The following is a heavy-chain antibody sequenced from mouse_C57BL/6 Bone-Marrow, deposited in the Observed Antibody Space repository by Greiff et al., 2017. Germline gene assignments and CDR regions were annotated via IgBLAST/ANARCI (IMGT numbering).Heavy chain of an antibody. V-gene: IGHV3-6*01. J-gene: IGHJ2*01. CDR1: GYSITSGYY. CDR2: ISYDGSN. Sequence: EVQLQESGPGLVKPSQSLSLTCSVTGYSITSGYYWNWIRQFPGNKLEWMGYISYDGSNNYNPSLKNRITITRDTSKNQFFLKLNSVTTEDTATYYCARGGIYYDYLFDYWGQGTTLTVSS. D-gene: IGHD2-4*01. CDR3: ARGGIYYDYLFDY.